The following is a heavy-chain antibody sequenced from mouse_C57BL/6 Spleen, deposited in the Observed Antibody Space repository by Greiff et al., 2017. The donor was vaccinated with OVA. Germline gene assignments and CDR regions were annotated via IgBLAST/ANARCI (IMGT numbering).Heavy chain of an antibody. CDR3: ARSSLRPWFAD. CDR1: GFTFTDYY. D-gene: IGHD2-12*01. J-gene: IGHJ3*01. V-gene: IGHV7-3*01. Sequence: FFPPGGSLRLSCAASGFTFTDYYMSWVRQPPGKALEWLGFIRNKANGYTTEYSASVKGRFTISRDNSKSILYLQMNALRAEDSATYDCARSSLRPWFADWGQGTLVTVSA. CDR2: IRNKANGYTT.